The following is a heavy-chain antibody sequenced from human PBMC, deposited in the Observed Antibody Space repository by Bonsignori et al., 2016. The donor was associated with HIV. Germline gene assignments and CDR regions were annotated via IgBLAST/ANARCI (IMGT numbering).Heavy chain of an antibody. V-gene: IGHV3-74*01. CDR2: INSDGSST. J-gene: IGHJ6*03. Sequence: GGSLRLSCAASGFTFSSYWMHWVRQAPGKGLVWVSRINSDGSSTSYADSVKGRFTISRDNAKNTLYLQMNSLRAEDTAVYYCARDGIYDFWSGYYTSYYYYYYMDVWGKGTTVTVSS. CDR1: GFTFSSYW. D-gene: IGHD3-3*01. CDR3: ARDGIYDFWSGYYTSYYYYYYMDV.